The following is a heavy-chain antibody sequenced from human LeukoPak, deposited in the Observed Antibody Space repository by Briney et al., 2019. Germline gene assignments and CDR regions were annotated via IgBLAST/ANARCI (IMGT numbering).Heavy chain of an antibody. CDR2: IYPGDSDT. CDR1: GYSFTSYW. D-gene: IGHD6-6*01. Sequence: GESLKISCKGSGYSFTSYWMGWVRQMPGKGLEWMGIIYPGDSDTRYSPSFQGQVTISADKSISTAYLQWSSLKASDTAMYYCARGFIAARHYYYGMDFWGQGTTVTVSS. V-gene: IGHV5-51*01. CDR3: ARGFIAARHYYYGMDF. J-gene: IGHJ6*02.